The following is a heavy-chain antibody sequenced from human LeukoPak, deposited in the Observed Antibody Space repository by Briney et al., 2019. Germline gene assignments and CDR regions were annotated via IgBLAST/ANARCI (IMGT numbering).Heavy chain of an antibody. CDR1: GFSLSTSGVG. Sequence: SGPTLVNPTQTLTLTCTFSGFSLSTSGVGVGWIRQPPGKALEWLALIYWDDDKRYSPSLKSRLTITKDTSKNQVVLTMTNMDPVDTATYYCAHRMSCDILTTYYPYFDYWGQGTLVTVSS. CDR3: AHRMSCDILTTYYPYFDY. D-gene: IGHD3-9*01. V-gene: IGHV2-5*02. J-gene: IGHJ4*02. CDR2: IYWDDDK.